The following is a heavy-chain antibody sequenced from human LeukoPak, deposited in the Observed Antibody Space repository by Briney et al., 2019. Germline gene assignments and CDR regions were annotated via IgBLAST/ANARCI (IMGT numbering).Heavy chain of an antibody. CDR3: ARSVRGKTFDAFDV. V-gene: IGHV3-48*02. J-gene: IGHJ3*01. CDR2: ISSVGGTI. Sequence: GGSLRLSCAASGFTFNTYSMNWVRQAPGKGLEWVSYISSVGGTIYYADSVKGRFTISRDNAKSSLYLQMNSLRDEDTAVFYCARSVRGKTFDAFDVWGQGTMVTVSS. D-gene: IGHD3-10*01. CDR1: GFTFNTYS.